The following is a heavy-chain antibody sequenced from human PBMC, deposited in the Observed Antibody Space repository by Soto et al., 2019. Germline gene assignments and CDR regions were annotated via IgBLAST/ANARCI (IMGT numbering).Heavy chain of an antibody. V-gene: IGHV4-38-2*02. CDR2: IYHSGST. CDR1: GYSISSGYY. Sequence: SETLSLTCAVSGYSISSGYYWGWIRQPPGKGLEWIGSIYHSGSTYYNPSLKSRVTISVDTSKNQFSLKLGSVTAADTAVYYCGRDRTEPNWFDPWGQGTLVTVSS. J-gene: IGHJ5*02. D-gene: IGHD2-8*02. CDR3: GRDRTEPNWFDP.